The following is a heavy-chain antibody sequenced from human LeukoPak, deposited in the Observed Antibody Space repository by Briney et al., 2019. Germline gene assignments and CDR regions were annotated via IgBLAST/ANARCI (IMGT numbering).Heavy chain of an antibody. CDR1: GFTFSSYA. J-gene: IGHJ4*02. Sequence: GGSLRLSCAASGFTFSSYAMSWVRQAPGKGLEWVSAISGSGGSTYYADSVKGRFTISRDNSKNTLYLQMNSLRAEDTALYYCARVGDGDSFDYWGQGTLVTVSS. V-gene: IGHV3-23*01. CDR3: ARVGDGDSFDY. CDR2: ISGSGGST. D-gene: IGHD3-10*01.